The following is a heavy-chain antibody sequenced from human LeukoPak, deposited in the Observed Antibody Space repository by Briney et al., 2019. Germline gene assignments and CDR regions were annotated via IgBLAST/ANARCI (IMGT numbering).Heavy chain of an antibody. Sequence: KFQGRVTITRDTSASTAYMGLSSLRSEDTAVYYCARGWDIAVAGAFDCWGQGTLVTVSS. V-gene: IGHV1-3*01. CDR3: ARGWDIAVAGAFDC. D-gene: IGHD6-19*01. J-gene: IGHJ4*02.